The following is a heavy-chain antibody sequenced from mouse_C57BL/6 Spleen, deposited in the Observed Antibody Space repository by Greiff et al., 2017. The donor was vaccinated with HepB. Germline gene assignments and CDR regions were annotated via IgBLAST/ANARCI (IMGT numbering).Heavy chain of an antibody. CDR2: IYPGDGDT. V-gene: IGHV1-80*01. J-gene: IGHJ2*01. Sequence: VKLMESGAELVKPGASVKISCKASGYAFSSYWMNWVKQRPGKGLEWIGQIYPGDGDTNYNGKFKGKATLTADKSSSTAYMQLSSLTSEDSAVYFCARGDYGSSYGYWGQGTTLTVSS. CDR1: GYAFSSYW. D-gene: IGHD1-1*01. CDR3: ARGDYGSSYGY.